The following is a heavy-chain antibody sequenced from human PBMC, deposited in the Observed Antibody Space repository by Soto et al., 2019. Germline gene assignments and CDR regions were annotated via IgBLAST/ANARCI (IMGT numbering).Heavy chain of an antibody. CDR3: AHIASAWDLEGFNY. D-gene: IGHD1-1*01. CDR1: GFSLSTTAVG. J-gene: IGHJ4*02. Sequence: QITLKESGPTLVKPTQTLTLTCTFSGFSLSTTAVGVGWIRQPPGRALEWLALIYWDDDKRYSPSLKSRLTITTDPTKNNVLLTRTNIAPLHTPKSHCAHIASAWDLEGFNYWGQGTLVTASP. CDR2: IYWDDDK. V-gene: IGHV2-5*02.